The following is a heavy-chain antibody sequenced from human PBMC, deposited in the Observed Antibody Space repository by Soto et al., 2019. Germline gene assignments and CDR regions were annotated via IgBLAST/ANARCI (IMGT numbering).Heavy chain of an antibody. CDR3: ANRMTGTTDDAFDI. CDR1: GFSLSNRGMG. V-gene: IGHV2-5*02. J-gene: IGHJ3*02. D-gene: IGHD1-20*01. CDR2: IYWDDNK. Sequence: QITLKESGPPLVKPTQTLTLTCTFSGFSLSNRGMGVGWIRQPPGKALEWLALIYWDDNKRYSPSLKSRLTIAKDTSKNQVVLTMTTMDPVDTSTYYCANRMTGTTDDAFDIWGQGTMVTVSS.